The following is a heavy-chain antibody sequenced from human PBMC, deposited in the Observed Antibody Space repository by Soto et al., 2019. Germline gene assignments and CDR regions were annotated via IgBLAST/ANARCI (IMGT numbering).Heavy chain of an antibody. D-gene: IGHD2-2*02. J-gene: IGHJ5*02. CDR3: ARGTDVDIVVAPAAIWFDP. Sequence: PSETLSLTCTVSGGSISSYYWSWIRQPPGKGLEWIGYIYYSGSTNYDPSLKSRVTISVDTSKNQFSLKLSSVTAADTAVYYCARGTDVDIVVAPAAIWFDPWGQGTLVTVSS. CDR2: IYYSGST. CDR1: GGSISSYY. V-gene: IGHV4-59*01.